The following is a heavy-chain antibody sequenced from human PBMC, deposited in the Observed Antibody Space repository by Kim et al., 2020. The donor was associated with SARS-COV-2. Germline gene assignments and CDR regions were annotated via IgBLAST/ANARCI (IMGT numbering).Heavy chain of an antibody. CDR3: AKDLAGGGPSPGYSSGWYIPHDYYYYGMDV. CDR2: ISYDGSNK. CDR1: GFTFSSYG. J-gene: IGHJ6*02. Sequence: GGSLRLSCAASGFTFSSYGMHWVRQAPGKGLEWVAVISYDGSNKYYADSVKGRFTISRDNSKNTLYLQMNSLRAEDTAVYYCAKDLAGGGPSPGYSSGWYIPHDYYYYGMDVWGQGTTVTVSS. D-gene: IGHD6-19*01. V-gene: IGHV3-30*18.